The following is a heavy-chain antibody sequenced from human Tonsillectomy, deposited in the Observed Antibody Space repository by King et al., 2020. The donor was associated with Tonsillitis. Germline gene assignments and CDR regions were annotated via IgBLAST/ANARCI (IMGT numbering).Heavy chain of an antibody. V-gene: IGHV1-2*04. CDR1: GYNFTAYN. Sequence: QLVQSGAEVKKPGASVKVSCKASGYNFTAYNIHWVRQAPGQGLEWMGWINPNTGGTNYAQKFQGWVAMTRDTSISTAYMELSRLRSDDMAVYYCARDDASSGYYHTFDYWGQGTLVTVSS. D-gene: IGHD3-22*01. CDR3: ARDDASSGYYHTFDY. CDR2: INPNTGGT. J-gene: IGHJ4*02.